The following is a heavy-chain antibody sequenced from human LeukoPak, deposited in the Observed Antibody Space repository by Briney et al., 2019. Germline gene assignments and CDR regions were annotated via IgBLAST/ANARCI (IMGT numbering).Heavy chain of an antibody. V-gene: IGHV3-21*04. CDR3: VKKGQADDYGNPD. Sequence: PGGSLRLSCADSELTFSSYSMTWVRQAPGKGLEWVSSISSISTYIYYAESVKGRFTISRDNAKNLLYLQMNNLRADDTAIYYCVKKGQADDYGNPDWGQGALVTVSP. D-gene: IGHD4-17*01. CDR2: ISSISTYI. CDR1: ELTFSSYS. J-gene: IGHJ4*02.